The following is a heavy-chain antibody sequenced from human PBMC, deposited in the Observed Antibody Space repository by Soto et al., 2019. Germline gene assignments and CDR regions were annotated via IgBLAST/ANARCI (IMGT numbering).Heavy chain of an antibody. CDR2: VHPSGGNT. CDR3: ARAPYSSSSFFFDY. CDR1: GYSLTAYF. D-gene: IGHD6-6*01. V-gene: IGHV1-46*01. Sequence: VSVKVACKASGYSLTAYFMHWVRQAPGQGLEWMGIVHPSGGNTNYAQKFQGRVTMTWDTSTTTVYMELSSLRSDDTAVYYCARAPYSSSSFFFDYWGQGTPVTV. J-gene: IGHJ4*02.